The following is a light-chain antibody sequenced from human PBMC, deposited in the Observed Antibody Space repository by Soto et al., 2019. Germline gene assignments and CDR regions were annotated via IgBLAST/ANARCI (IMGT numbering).Light chain of an antibody. J-gene: IGKJ1*01. CDR1: QDINSW. V-gene: IGKV1-12*01. Sequence: DLQMTQSPSSVSASVGDRVTITCRASQDINSWLAWYQQKPGKAPKRLIYPASSLQSGVPSRFSGSGSGTDFTLTISSLQPEDFATYYCQQANSFPWTFGQGTRVEIK. CDR2: PAS. CDR3: QQANSFPWT.